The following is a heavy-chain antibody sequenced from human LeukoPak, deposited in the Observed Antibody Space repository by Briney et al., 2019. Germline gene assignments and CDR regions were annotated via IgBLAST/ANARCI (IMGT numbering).Heavy chain of an antibody. Sequence: PSETLSLTCTVSGYSISSGYYWGWIRQPPGKGLEWIGSIYHSGSTYYNPSLKSRVTISVDTSKNQFSLKLSSVTAADTAVYYCARRGSSGWYGDYRNWYFDLWGRGTLVTVSS. J-gene: IGHJ2*01. V-gene: IGHV4-38-2*02. CDR1: GYSISSGYY. CDR3: ARRGSSGWYGDYRNWYFDL. CDR2: IYHSGST. D-gene: IGHD6-19*01.